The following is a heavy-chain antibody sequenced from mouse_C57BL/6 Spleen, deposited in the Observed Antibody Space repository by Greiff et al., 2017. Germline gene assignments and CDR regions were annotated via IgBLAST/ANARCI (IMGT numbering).Heavy chain of an antibody. CDR1: GFSLTSYG. D-gene: IGHD2-4*01. J-gene: IGHJ4*01. Sequence: QVQLKESGPGLVAPSQSLSITCTVSGFSLTSYGVHWVRQPPGKGLEWLVVIWSDGSTTYNSALKSRLSISKDNSKSQVFLKMNSLQTDDTAMYYCARHGGITGLSPMDYWGQGTSVTVSS. CDR3: ARHGGITGLSPMDY. CDR2: IWSDGST. V-gene: IGHV2-6-1*01.